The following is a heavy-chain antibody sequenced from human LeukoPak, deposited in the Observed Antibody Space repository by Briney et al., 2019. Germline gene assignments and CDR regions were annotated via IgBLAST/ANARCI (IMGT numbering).Heavy chain of an antibody. CDR3: AKVRIAAAGSRSFDY. Sequence: TGGSLRLSCAASGFTFSSYAMSWVRKAPGKGLEWVSAISGSGGSTYYADSVKGRLTISRDNSKNTLYLQMNSLRAEDTAVYYCAKVRIAAAGSRSFDYWGQGTLVTVSS. CDR1: GFTFSSYA. CDR2: ISGSGGST. J-gene: IGHJ4*02. V-gene: IGHV3-23*01. D-gene: IGHD6-13*01.